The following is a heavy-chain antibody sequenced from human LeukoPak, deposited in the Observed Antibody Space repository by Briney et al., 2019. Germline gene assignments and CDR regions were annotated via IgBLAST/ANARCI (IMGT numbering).Heavy chain of an antibody. CDR3: AKVRGDVYGGNYDY. CDR2: ISGSGGST. CDR1: GITFSSYA. J-gene: IGHJ4*02. D-gene: IGHD4-23*01. Sequence: GGSLRLSCAASGITFSSYAMSWVRQAPGKGLEWVSAISGSGGSTYYADSVKGRFTISRDNSKKTLYLQMNSLRAEDTAVYYCAKVRGDVYGGNYDYWGQGTPVTVSS. V-gene: IGHV3-23*01.